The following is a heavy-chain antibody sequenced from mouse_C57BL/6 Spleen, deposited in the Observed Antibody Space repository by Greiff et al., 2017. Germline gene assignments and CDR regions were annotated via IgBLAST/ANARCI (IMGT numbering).Heavy chain of an antibody. CDR1: GFTFSNYW. D-gene: IGHD2-5*01. CDR2: IRLKSDNYAT. Sequence: EVKVEESGGGLVQPGGSMKLSCVASGFTFSNYWMNWVRQSPEKGLEWVAQIRLKSDNYATHYAESVKGRFTISRDASKSSVYLQMNNLRAEDTGIYYCTGSNHRRNYFDYWGQGTTLTVSS. V-gene: IGHV6-3*01. CDR3: TGSNHRRNYFDY. J-gene: IGHJ2*01.